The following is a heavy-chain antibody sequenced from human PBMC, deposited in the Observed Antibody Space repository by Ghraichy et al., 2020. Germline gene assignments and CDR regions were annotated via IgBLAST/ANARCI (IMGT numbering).Heavy chain of an antibody. D-gene: IGHD6-6*01. V-gene: IGHV1-2*02. J-gene: IGHJ6*02. CDR3: ARVGESSSSIIHYYYYYGMDV. CDR1: GYTFTGYY. Sequence: ASVKVSCKASGYTFTGYYMHWVRQAPGQGLEWMGWINPNSGGTNYAQKFQGRVTMTRDTSISTAYMELSRLRSDDTAVYYCARVGESSSSIIHYYYYYGMDVWGQGTTVTVSS. CDR2: INPNSGGT.